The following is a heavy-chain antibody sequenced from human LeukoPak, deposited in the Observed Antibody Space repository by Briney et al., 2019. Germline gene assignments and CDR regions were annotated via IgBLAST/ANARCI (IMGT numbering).Heavy chain of an antibody. CDR2: INPDSGHA. J-gene: IGHJ4*02. CDR3: ARELWSGNYNV. CDR1: GYTSDFMKYG. V-gene: IGHV1-18*01. D-gene: IGHD3-3*01. Sequence: AAVKVSCKTSGYTSDFMKYGVAWVRQAPGQGLEWMGWINPDSGHANYAQKFQGRVTMTTHTSTTTAYMELRSLRSEDTAVYYCARELWSGNYNVRGQGTLVTVSS.